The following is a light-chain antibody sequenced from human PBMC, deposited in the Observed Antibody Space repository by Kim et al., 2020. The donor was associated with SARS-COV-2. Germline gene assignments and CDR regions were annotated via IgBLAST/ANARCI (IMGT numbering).Light chain of an antibody. J-gene: IGLJ2*01. Sequence: QKIAVSFSGSSSNIRNNYVSWYKQFPGTAPKLLIFDNHKRPSGIPDRFSGSKSGTSATLGITGLETGDEADYYCATWDNTLRGVLFGGGTQLTVL. CDR3: ATWDNTLRGVL. CDR2: DNH. CDR1: SSNIRNNY. V-gene: IGLV1-51*01.